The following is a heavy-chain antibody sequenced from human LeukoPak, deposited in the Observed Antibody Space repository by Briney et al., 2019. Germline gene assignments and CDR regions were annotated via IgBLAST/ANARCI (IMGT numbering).Heavy chain of an antibody. CDR3: ARVVAVVVTGIFDV. CDR1: GFTFSSYW. CDR2: INSDGSST. V-gene: IGHV3-74*01. D-gene: IGHD2-15*01. Sequence: PGGSLRLSCAASGFTFSSYWMHWVRHAPGKGLVWVSRINSDGSSTSYADSVKGRFTVSRDNDQNSMYLQMNSLRADDTAMYYCARVVAVVVTGIFDVWGQGTMVAVSS. J-gene: IGHJ3*01.